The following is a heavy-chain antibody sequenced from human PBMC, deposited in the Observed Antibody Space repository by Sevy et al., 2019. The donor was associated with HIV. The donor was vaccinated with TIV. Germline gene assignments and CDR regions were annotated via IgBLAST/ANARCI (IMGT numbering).Heavy chain of an antibody. Sequence: GESLKISCKGSGYSFTSYWIGWVRQMPGKGLEWMGIIYPGDSDTRYSPSFQGQVTISADKSISTAYLQWSSLKASDTAMYYCARRRDCSGGSCYVDAFDIWGQGTMVTVSS. CDR2: IYPGDSDT. D-gene: IGHD2-15*01. J-gene: IGHJ3*02. V-gene: IGHV5-51*01. CDR1: GYSFTSYW. CDR3: ARRRDCSGGSCYVDAFDI.